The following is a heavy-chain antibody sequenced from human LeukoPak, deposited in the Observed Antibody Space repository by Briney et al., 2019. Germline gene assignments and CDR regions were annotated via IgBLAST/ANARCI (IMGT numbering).Heavy chain of an antibody. CDR1: RFTLSSYG. CDR3: AKADCYDSSGYLAFDI. CDR2: ICGSGGYT. D-gene: IGHD3-22*01. Sequence: GGTLRLSCAHSRFTLSSYGMSWVRGAPEGGLEWVSDICGSGGYTYYAVSVKGRFTISRDNAKHSLYLQMNSLRAEDTAVYYCAKADCYDSSGYLAFDIWGQGTMVTVSS. J-gene: IGHJ3*02. V-gene: IGHV3-23*01.